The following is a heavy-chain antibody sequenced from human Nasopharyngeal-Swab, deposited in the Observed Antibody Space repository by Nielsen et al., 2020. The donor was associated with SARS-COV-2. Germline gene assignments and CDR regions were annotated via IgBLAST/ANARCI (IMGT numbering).Heavy chain of an antibody. CDR3: AKDSGLLWFGISDY. CDR2: IRYDGSNK. V-gene: IGHV3-30*02. D-gene: IGHD3-10*01. Sequence: GGSLRLSCAASGFTFSSYGMHWVRQAPGKGLEWVAFIRYDGSNKYYADSVKGRFTISRDNSKNTLYLQMNSLRAEDTAVYYCAKDSGLLWFGISDYWGQGTLVTVPQ. CDR1: GFTFSSYG. J-gene: IGHJ4*02.